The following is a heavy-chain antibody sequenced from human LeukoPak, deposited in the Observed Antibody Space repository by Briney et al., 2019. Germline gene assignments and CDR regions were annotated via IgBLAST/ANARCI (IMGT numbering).Heavy chain of an antibody. CDR3: ARHRGVYSSGWYSDFDY. D-gene: IGHD6-19*01. J-gene: IGHJ4*02. V-gene: IGHV4-39*01. Sequence: SETLSLTCTVSGGSISSSSYYWGWIRQPPGKGLEWIGSICYSGSTYYNPSLKSRVTISVDTSKNQFSLKLSSVTAADTAVYYCARHRGVYSSGWYSDFDYWGQGTLVTVSS. CDR2: ICYSGST. CDR1: GGSISSSSYY.